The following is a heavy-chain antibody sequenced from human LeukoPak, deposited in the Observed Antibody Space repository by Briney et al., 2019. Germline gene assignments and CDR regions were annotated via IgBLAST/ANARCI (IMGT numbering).Heavy chain of an antibody. CDR3: TRDLPAYCGGDCYGYFQH. V-gene: IGHV3-49*04. CDR2: IRSKAYGGTT. J-gene: IGHJ1*01. CDR1: GFTFGDYA. D-gene: IGHD2-21*02. Sequence: GGSLRLSCTASGFTFGDYAMSWVRQAPGKGLKWVGFIRSKAYGGTTEYAASVKGRFTISRDDSKSIAYLQMNSLKTEDTAVYYCTRDLPAYCGGDCYGYFQHWGQGTLVTVSS.